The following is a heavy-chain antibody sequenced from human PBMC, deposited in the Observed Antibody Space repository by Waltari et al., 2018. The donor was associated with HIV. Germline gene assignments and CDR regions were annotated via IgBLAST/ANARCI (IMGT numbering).Heavy chain of an antibody. CDR1: GGSISSYY. CDR3: ARDFDGYTFDY. V-gene: IGHV4-59*01. Sequence: QVQLQESGPGLVKPSETLSLTCTVSGGSISSYYWSWIRQPPGKGLEWIGYIYYSGSTNYNPSLKSRVTISVDTSKNQFSLKLSSVTAADTAVYYCARDFDGYTFDYWGQGTLVTVSS. D-gene: IGHD5-12*01. J-gene: IGHJ4*02. CDR2: IYYSGST.